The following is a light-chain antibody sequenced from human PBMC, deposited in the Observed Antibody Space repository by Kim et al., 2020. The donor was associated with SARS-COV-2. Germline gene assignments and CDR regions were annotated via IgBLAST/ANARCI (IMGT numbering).Light chain of an antibody. CDR2: RDN. CDR3: SAWDSRLSAWV. V-gene: IGLV10-54*01. Sequence: QTATVTCSGGNYDVGYEEATWLQHHRDHPPKLLFHRDNKRPSGISERFSASRSGDTASLTITGLQPEDEADYYCSAWDSRLSAWVFGGGTQLTVL. CDR1: NYDVGYEE. J-gene: IGLJ3*02.